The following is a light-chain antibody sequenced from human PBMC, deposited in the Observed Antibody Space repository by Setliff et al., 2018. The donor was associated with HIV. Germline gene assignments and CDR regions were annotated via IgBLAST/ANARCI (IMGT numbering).Light chain of an antibody. Sequence: QSMLTQPASVSGSPGQSITISCTGASSDVGYYNFVSWYQHHPGKAPKLIISEVSNRPSGVSNRFSGSKSGYTASLTISGLQAEDEADYYCSSYTSSSTYVFGTGTKV. V-gene: IGLV2-14*01. CDR1: SSDVGYYNF. J-gene: IGLJ1*01. CDR2: EVS. CDR3: SSYTSSSTYV.